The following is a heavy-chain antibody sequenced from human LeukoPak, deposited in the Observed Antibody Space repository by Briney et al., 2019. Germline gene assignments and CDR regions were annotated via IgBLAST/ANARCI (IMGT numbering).Heavy chain of an antibody. D-gene: IGHD3-22*01. CDR3: ARGPYYYDSSGYYAPPPFDY. V-gene: IGHV1-69*01. Sequence: SVKVSCKASGGTFSSYAISWVRQAPGQGLEWMGGIIPIFGTANYAQKFQGRVTITADESTSTASMELSSLRSEDTAVYYSARGPYYYDSSGYYAPPPFDYWRQGTLVPVSS. CDR1: GGTFSSYA. J-gene: IGHJ4*02. CDR2: IIPIFGTA.